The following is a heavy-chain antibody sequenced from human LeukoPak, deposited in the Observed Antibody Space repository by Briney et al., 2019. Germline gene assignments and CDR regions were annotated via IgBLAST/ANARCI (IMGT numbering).Heavy chain of an antibody. CDR2: IYWDDDK. CDR3: AHSLDYPWNDVLGFDY. J-gene: IGHJ4*02. CDR1: GFSLSTPGAG. D-gene: IGHD1-1*01. V-gene: IGHV2-5*02. Sequence: SGPTLVNPTQTLTLTCTFSGFSLSTPGAGVAWIRQPPGKALEWLALIYWDDDKRYSPSLKSRLTITKDTSKNQVVLTMTNMDPVDTATYYCAHSLDYPWNDVLGFDYWGQGTLVTVSS.